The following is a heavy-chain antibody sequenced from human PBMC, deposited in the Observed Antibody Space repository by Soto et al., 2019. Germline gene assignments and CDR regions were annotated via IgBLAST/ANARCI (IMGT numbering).Heavy chain of an antibody. D-gene: IGHD2-2*01. CDR3: VKGSSSFRPYYFDY. J-gene: IGHJ4*02. V-gene: IGHV3-7*05. CDR2: IKQEGREK. CDR1: GFTFSAYD. Sequence: GGSLRLSCAASGFTFSAYDMHWIRQGPGKGLEWVASIKQEGREKWYGDSVMGRFTISRDTSKNTVDLQMNSLRAEDTAVYYCVKGSSSFRPYYFDYWGQGTLVTVSS.